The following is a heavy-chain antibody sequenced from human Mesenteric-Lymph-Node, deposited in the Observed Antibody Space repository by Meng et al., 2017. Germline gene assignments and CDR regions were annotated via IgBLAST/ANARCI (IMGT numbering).Heavy chain of an antibody. CDR1: GYTFTSYP. CDR2: ISAYNGNT. D-gene: IGHD3-22*01. Sequence: ASVKVSCKASGYTFTSYPISWVRQAPGQGLECMGWISAYNGNTSYAQKLQGRVTMTTDTSTSTAYMELRSLRSDDTAVYYCARPDYYDSSGRNYYFDYWGQGTLVTVSS. CDR3: ARPDYYDSSGRNYYFDY. V-gene: IGHV1-18*01. J-gene: IGHJ4*02.